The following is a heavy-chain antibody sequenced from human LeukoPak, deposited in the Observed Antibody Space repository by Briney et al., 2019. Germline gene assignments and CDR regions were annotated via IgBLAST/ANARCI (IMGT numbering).Heavy chain of an antibody. D-gene: IGHD1-1*01. CDR3: ARDYPTSGIVTIFDY. V-gene: IGHV3-23*01. J-gene: IGHJ4*02. CDR2: ITASGGST. Sequence: GGSLRLSCASSGFTFNNYAMTWVRQARGKGLEWVSSITASGGSTYCADSVKGRFNISRDNSKNTLYLQMSSLRAEDTAVYYCARDYPTSGIVTIFDYWGQGTLVTVSS. CDR1: GFTFNNYA.